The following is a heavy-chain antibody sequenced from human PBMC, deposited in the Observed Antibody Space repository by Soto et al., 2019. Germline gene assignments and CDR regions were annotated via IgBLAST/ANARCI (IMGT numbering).Heavy chain of an antibody. CDR2: ISSSSSYT. V-gene: IGHV3-11*06. D-gene: IGHD6-13*01. CDR3: ARGSYSSSWYLDY. CDR1: GFTFSDYY. J-gene: IGHJ4*02. Sequence: QVQLVESGGGLVKPGGSLRLSCAASGFTFSDYYMSWIRQAPAKGLEWVSYISSSSSYTNYADSVKGRFTISRDNAKNSLYLQMNSLSAEDTAVYYCARGSYSSSWYLDYWGQGTLVTVSS.